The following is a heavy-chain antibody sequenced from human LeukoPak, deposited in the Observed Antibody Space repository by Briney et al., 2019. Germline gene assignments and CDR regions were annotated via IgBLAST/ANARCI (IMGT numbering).Heavy chain of an antibody. D-gene: IGHD3-3*01. J-gene: IGHJ4*02. CDR2: MNPNSGNT. Sequence: GASVKVSCKAPGYTFTSYDINWVRQATGQGLEWMGWMNPNSGNTGYAQKFQGRVTMTRNTSISTAYMELSSLRSEDTAVYYCARGDVPLTIFGVVVPHQFDYWGQGTLVTVSS. V-gene: IGHV1-8*01. CDR1: GYTFTSYD. CDR3: ARGDVPLTIFGVVVPHQFDY.